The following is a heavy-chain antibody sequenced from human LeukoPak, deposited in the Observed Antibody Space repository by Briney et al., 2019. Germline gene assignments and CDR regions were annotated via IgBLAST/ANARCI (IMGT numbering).Heavy chain of an antibody. CDR1: GFTFSDYG. J-gene: IGHJ3*02. CDR3: AKYTERAFDI. CDR2: ISYDGSNK. V-gene: IGHV3-30*12. D-gene: IGHD2-2*02. Sequence: GGSLRLSCAASGFTFSDYGMHWVRQAPGKGLEWVAVISYDGSNKYYADSVKGRFTISRDNSKNTLYLQMNSLRAEDTAVYYCAKYTERAFDIWGQGTMVTVSS.